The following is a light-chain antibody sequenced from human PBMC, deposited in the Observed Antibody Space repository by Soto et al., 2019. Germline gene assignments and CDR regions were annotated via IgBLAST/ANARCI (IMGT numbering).Light chain of an antibody. V-gene: IGKV1-5*01. CDR1: QSISRF. CDR3: QQCYMGWT. J-gene: IGKJ1*01. Sequence: DIQMTQSPSSLSASVGDRVNITCRASQSISRFLAWYQHQPWKAPKLLIYDASTLESGVPSRFSGTGSGTEFTFSITSLQPEDFGTYYCQQCYMGWTFGQGTKVDI. CDR2: DAS.